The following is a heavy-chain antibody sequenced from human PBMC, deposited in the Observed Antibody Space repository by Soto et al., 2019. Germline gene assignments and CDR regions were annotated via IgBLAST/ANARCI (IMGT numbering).Heavy chain of an antibody. V-gene: IGHV1-69*02. Sequence: SVKVSCKASGGTFSSYTISWVRQAPGQGLEWMGRIIPILGIANYAQKFQGRVTITADKSTSTAYMELSSLRSEDTAVYYCALGYCSSTSCPIPYNWFDPWGQGTLVTVSS. J-gene: IGHJ5*02. CDR3: ALGYCSSTSCPIPYNWFDP. CDR2: IIPILGIA. D-gene: IGHD2-2*01. CDR1: GGTFSSYT.